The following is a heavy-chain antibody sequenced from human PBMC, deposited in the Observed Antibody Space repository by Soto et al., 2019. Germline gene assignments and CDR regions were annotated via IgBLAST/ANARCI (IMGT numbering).Heavy chain of an antibody. CDR1: GFTFSSYS. J-gene: IGHJ4*02. Sequence: EVQLVESGGGLVQPGGSLRLSCAASGFTFSSYSMNWVRQAPGKGLEWVSYISSSSSTIYYADSVKGRFTISRDNAKNSLYLQTNSLRAEDTAVYYCARDTPLYCSSTSCYRNFDYWGQGTLVTVSS. V-gene: IGHV3-48*01. CDR2: ISSSSSTI. D-gene: IGHD2-2*01. CDR3: ARDTPLYCSSTSCYRNFDY.